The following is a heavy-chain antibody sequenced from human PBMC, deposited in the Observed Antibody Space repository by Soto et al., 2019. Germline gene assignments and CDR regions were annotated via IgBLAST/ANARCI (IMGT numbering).Heavy chain of an antibody. J-gene: IGHJ4*02. CDR3: ARALTAMITADYFDY. V-gene: IGHV3-11*01. CDR2: ISNGGRRT. Sequence: GGSLRLSCAASGFSFSDNYMSWIRQAPGKGLEWVSYISNGGRRTYYAESVKGRFTISRDNVKNSLYLQMNSLRAGDTAVYFCARALTAMITADYFDYWGQGTLVTVSS. D-gene: IGHD5-18*01. CDR1: GFSFSDNY.